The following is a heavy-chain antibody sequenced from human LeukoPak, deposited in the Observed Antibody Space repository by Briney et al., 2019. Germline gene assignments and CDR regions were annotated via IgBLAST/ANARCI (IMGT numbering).Heavy chain of an antibody. J-gene: IGHJ4*02. D-gene: IGHD5-18*01. Sequence: GGSLRLSCAASGFTVTSNDMNWVRQAPGKGLEWVSVIYAGGRTYYADSVKGRFTISRDNAKNSLYLQMNSLRAEDTAVYYCAREGGGYSYGLYYWGQGTLVTVSS. CDR1: GFTVTSND. V-gene: IGHV3-53*01. CDR2: IYAGGRT. CDR3: AREGGGYSYGLYY.